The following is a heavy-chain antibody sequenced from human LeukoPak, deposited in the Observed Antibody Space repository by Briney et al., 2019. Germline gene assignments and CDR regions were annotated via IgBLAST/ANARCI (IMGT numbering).Heavy chain of an antibody. J-gene: IGHJ6*04. CDR1: GFTFSSYA. Sequence: PGGSLRLSCAASGFTFSSYAMSWVRQAPGKGLEWVSAISGSGGSTYYADSVKGRFTISRDNSKNTLYLQMNSLRAEDTAVYYCAKDRDYGDYYYYGMGVWGKGTTVTVSS. CDR3: AKDRDYGDYYYYGMGV. CDR2: ISGSGGST. V-gene: IGHV3-23*01. D-gene: IGHD4-17*01.